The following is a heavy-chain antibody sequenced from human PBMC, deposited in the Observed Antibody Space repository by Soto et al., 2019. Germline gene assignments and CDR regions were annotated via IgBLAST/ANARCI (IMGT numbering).Heavy chain of an antibody. CDR2: IYYTGHT. D-gene: IGHD2-8*01. CDR3: AREDINESFFDY. V-gene: IGHV4-31*03. Sequence: TLSLTCSVSGGYISSGGNYWSWIRQHPGKGLEWIGFIYYTGHTKYNAALKSRASISADMSENQFSLTLTSVTAAGTAVYYCAREDINESFFDYWGPGTLVTVSS. J-gene: IGHJ4*02. CDR1: GGYISSGGNY.